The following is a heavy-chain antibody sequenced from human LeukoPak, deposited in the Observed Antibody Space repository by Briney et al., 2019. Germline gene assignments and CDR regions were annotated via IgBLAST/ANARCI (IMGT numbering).Heavy chain of an antibody. CDR2: IKKDGSET. J-gene: IGHJ5*02. CDR1: GFTFSTSW. CDR3: ARDRVPQYYDSSGYLGP. Sequence: GGSLRLSCAASGFTFSTSWMSWVRQVPGKGLEWVANIKKDGSETYYVDSVKGRFTISRDNAKNSLYLQTNSLRAEDTAVYYCARDRVPQYYDSSGYLGPWGQGTLVTVSS. D-gene: IGHD3-22*01. V-gene: IGHV3-7*01.